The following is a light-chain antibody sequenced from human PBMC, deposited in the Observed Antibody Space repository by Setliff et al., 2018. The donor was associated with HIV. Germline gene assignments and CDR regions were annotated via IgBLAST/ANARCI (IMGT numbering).Light chain of an antibody. CDR3: LLYYGTFYV. CDR2: SSS. CDR1: TGAVTSGNF. V-gene: IGLV7-43*01. Sequence: QAVVTQEPSLTVSPGGTVTLTCASSTGAVTSGNFPSWFQQKPGQAPRALIYSSSKKHSWTPARFSGSLLGGKAALTLSGVQPEAEADYYCLLYYGTFYVFGSGTKVTVL. J-gene: IGLJ1*01.